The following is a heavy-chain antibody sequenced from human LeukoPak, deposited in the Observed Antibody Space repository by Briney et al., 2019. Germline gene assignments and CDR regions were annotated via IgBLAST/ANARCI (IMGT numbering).Heavy chain of an antibody. CDR3: AREEAAAGFDY. D-gene: IGHD6-13*01. CDR1: GGSISSYY. CDR2: IYYSGST. V-gene: IGHV4-59*01. J-gene: IGHJ4*02. Sequence: KTSETLSLTCAVSGGSISSYYWSWIRQPPGKGLEWIGYIYYSGSTNYNPSLKSRVTISVHTSKNQFSLKLSSVTAADTAVYYCAREEAAAGFDYWGQGTLVTVSS.